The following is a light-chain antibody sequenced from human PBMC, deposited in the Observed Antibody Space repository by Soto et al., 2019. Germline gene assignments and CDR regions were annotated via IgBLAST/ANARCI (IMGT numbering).Light chain of an antibody. Sequence: IQMTQSPSTLSAPVGDRVTITCQASQTISTLLAWFQHKPGKAPNLLIYDASNLESGVPSRFSGSGSGTEFTLTISSLQCDDSATYFCQQYSHLVTFGQGTKLEIK. CDR2: DAS. V-gene: IGKV1-5*01. CDR1: QTISTL. CDR3: QQYSHLVT. J-gene: IGKJ2*01.